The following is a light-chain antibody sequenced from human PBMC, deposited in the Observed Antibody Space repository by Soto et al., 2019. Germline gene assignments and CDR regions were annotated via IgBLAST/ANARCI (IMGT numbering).Light chain of an antibody. CDR3: CSYAGSRNV. CDR2: EGR. Sequence: QSALTQPASVSGSPGQSITISCAGTSSDVGRYNFVSWYQQHPGKAPKLMIYEGRKRPSGVSNRFSGSKSGNTASLTISGLQAEDEADYYCCSYAGSRNVFGTGTKLTVL. J-gene: IGLJ1*01. CDR1: SSDVGRYNF. V-gene: IGLV2-23*03.